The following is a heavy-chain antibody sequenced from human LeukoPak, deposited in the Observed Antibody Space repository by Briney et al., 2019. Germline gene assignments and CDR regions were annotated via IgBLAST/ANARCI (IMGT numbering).Heavy chain of an antibody. D-gene: IGHD6-6*01. Sequence: GGALELSFAASGFPFSSYSMNWVRPAPGKGLEWVSSISSSSSYIYYADSVKGRFTISRDNAKNSLYLQMNSLRAEDTAVYYCARGSAARAYWGQGTLVTVSS. CDR3: ARGSAARAY. CDR1: GFPFSSYS. J-gene: IGHJ4*02. CDR2: ISSSSSYI. V-gene: IGHV3-21*01.